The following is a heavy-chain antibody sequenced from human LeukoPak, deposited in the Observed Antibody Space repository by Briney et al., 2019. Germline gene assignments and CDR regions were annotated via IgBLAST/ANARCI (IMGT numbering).Heavy chain of an antibody. CDR1: GYTFTSYG. Sequence: ASVKVSCKASGYTFTSYGISWVRQAPGQGLEWMGWISAYNGNTNYAQKLQGRVTMTTDTSTSTAYMELRSLRSDDTAVYYCAKGVDSYGYGYLDYWGQGTLVTVSS. D-gene: IGHD5-18*01. CDR3: AKGVDSYGYGYLDY. J-gene: IGHJ4*02. V-gene: IGHV1-18*01. CDR2: ISAYNGNT.